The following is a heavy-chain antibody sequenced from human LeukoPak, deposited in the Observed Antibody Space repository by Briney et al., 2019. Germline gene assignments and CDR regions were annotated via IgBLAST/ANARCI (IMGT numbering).Heavy chain of an antibody. D-gene: IGHD3-22*01. J-gene: IGHJ4*02. CDR2: IYHSGST. Sequence: SETLSLTCAVSGGXISSSNWWSWVRQPPGKGLEWIGEIYHSGSTNYNPSLKSRVTISVDKSKNQFSLKLSSVTAADTAVYYCARDKRSSGYGLNYWGQGTLVTVSS. CDR1: GGXISSSNW. V-gene: IGHV4-4*02. CDR3: ARDKRSSGYGLNY.